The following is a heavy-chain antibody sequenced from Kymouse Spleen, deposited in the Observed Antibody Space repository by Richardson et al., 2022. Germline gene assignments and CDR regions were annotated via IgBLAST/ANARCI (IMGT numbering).Heavy chain of an antibody. V-gene: IGHV3-74*01. CDR1: GFTFSSYW. J-gene: IGHJ6*02. CDR2: INSDGSST. CDR3: ARDRQLERRGYYYYYGMDV. D-gene: IGHD1-1*01. Sequence: EVQLVESGGGLVQPGGSLRLSCAASGFTFSSYWMHWVRQAPGKGLVWVSRINSDGSSTSYADSVKGRFTISRDNAKNTLYLQMNSLRAEDTAVYYCARDRQLERRGYYYYYGMDVWGQGTTVTVSS.